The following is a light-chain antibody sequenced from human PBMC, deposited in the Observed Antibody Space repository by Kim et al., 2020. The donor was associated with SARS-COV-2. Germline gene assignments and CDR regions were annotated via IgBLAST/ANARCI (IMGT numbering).Light chain of an antibody. J-gene: IGKJ4*01. Sequence: ASVGDRVTITCQASQDISNYVNWYQQKPGKAPKLLISDASNLKTGVPSRFSGSGSGTDFALNIHSLQPEDFATYYCQQYNDLFLTFGGGTKVDIK. V-gene: IGKV1-33*01. CDR2: DAS. CDR3: QQYNDLFLT. CDR1: QDISNY.